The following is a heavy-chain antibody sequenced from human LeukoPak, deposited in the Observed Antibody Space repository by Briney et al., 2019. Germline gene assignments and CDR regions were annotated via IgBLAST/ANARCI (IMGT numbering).Heavy chain of an antibody. J-gene: IGHJ5*02. D-gene: IGHD2-21*01. CDR2: MNPNSGNT. Sequence: ASVKVSCKASGYIFTSYDINWVRQATGQGLEWMGWMNPNSGNTGYAQKFQGRVTMTRNTSISTAYMELSSLRSEDTAVYYSLVDPQMGFDPWGQGTLVTVSS. CDR3: LVDPQMGFDP. CDR1: GYIFTSYD. V-gene: IGHV1-8*01.